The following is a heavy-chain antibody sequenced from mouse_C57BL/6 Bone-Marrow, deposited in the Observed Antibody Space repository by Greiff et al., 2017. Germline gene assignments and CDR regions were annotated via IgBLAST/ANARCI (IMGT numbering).Heavy chain of an antibody. J-gene: IGHJ4*01. CDR2: ISSDSSTI. CDR1: GFTFSDYG. Sequence: EVQVVESGGGLVKPGGSLKLSCAASGFTFSDYGMHWVRQAPEKGLEWVAYISSDSSTIYYADTVKGRFTISRDNAKNTLFLQMTSLRSEDTAMYYCARHYGSPYAMDYWGQGTSVTVSS. D-gene: IGHD1-1*01. V-gene: IGHV5-17*01. CDR3: ARHYGSPYAMDY.